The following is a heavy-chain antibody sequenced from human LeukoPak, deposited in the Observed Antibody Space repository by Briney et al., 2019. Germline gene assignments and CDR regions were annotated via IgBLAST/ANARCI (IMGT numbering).Heavy chain of an antibody. CDR2: INPSGGST. V-gene: IGHV1-46*01. Sequence: ASVKVSCKASGGTFSSYAISWVRQAPGQGLEWMGIINPSGGSTSYAQKFQGRVTMTRDTSTSTVYMELSSLRSEDTAMYYCARDAHSSSWYDWYFDLWGRGTLVTVSS. CDR3: ARDAHSSSWYDWYFDL. CDR1: GGTFSSYA. J-gene: IGHJ2*01. D-gene: IGHD6-13*01.